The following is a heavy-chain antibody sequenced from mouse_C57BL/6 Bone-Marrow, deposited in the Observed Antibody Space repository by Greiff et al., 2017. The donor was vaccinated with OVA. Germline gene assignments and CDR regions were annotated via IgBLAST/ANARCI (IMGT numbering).Heavy chain of an antibody. J-gene: IGHJ4*01. CDR3: ATFYYDYDGGVYYYAMDY. D-gene: IGHD2-4*01. V-gene: IGHV1-64*01. Sequence: QVQLQQPGAELVKPGASVKLSCKASGYTFTSYWMHWVKQRPGQGLEWIGMIHPNSGSTNYNEKFKSNATLTVDKSSSTAYMQLSSLTSEDSAVYYCATFYYDYDGGVYYYAMDYWGQGTSVTVSS. CDR1: GYTFTSYW. CDR2: IHPNSGST.